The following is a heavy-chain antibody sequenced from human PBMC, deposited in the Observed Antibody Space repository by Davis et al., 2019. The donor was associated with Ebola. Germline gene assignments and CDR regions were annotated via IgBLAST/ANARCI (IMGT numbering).Heavy chain of an antibody. D-gene: IGHD6-13*01. J-gene: IGHJ5*02. CDR2: IWYDGSNK. V-gene: IGHV3-33*08. Sequence: GGSLRLSCAASGFTFSSYWMGWVRQAPGKGLEWVAVIWYDGSNKYYADSVKGRFTISRDNSKNTLYLQMNSLRAEDTALYYCAKGYSSSWSNWFDPWGQGTLVTVSS. CDR3: AKGYSSSWSNWFDP. CDR1: GFTFSSYW.